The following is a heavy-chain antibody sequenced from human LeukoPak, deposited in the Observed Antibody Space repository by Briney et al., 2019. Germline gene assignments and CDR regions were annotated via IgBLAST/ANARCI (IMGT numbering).Heavy chain of an antibody. CDR2: INHSGST. CDR1: GGSFSGYY. D-gene: IGHD1-14*01. J-gene: IGHJ3*02. CDR3: ARDIHVPRIREPYFDI. V-gene: IGHV4-34*01. Sequence: SETLSLTCAVYGGSFSGYYWSWIRQPPGKGLEWIGEINHSGSTNYNPSLKSRVTISVDTSKNQFSLKLTSVTAADTAVYYCARDIHVPRIREPYFDIWGEGTLVTVSS.